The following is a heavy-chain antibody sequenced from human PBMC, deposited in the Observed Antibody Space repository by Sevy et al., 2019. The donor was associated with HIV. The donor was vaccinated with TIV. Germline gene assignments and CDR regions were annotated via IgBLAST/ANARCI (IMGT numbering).Heavy chain of an antibody. CDR1: GFTFSSYG. J-gene: IGHJ3*02. Sequence: GGSLRLSCAASGFTFSSYGMHWVRQAPGKGLEWVAVIWNDGSNKHYADSVKGRFTISRDNSKNTLYMQMNSLRAEDKAVFYCASVPNNYYDSSGSSGDDAFDIWGQGTMVTVSS. D-gene: IGHD3-22*01. CDR3: ASVPNNYYDSSGSSGDDAFDI. V-gene: IGHV3-33*01. CDR2: IWNDGSNK.